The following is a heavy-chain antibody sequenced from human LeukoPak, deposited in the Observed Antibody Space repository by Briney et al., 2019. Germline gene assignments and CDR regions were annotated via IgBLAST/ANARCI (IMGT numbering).Heavy chain of an antibody. CDR1: GGTFSSYT. CDR2: IIPILGIE. J-gene: IGHJ4*02. Sequence: GASVRVSCKASGGTFSSYTISWVRQAPGQGVEWMGRIIPILGIENYAQKFQGRVTITGDKYKSTAYMELSSLRSEDTAVYYCATNLLYDSSGYPFDYWGQGTLVTVSS. V-gene: IGHV1-69*02. CDR3: ATNLLYDSSGYPFDY. D-gene: IGHD3-22*01.